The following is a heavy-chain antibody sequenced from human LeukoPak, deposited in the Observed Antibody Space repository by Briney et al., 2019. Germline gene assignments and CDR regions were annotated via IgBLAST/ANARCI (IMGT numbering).Heavy chain of an antibody. CDR1: GFTFSSYA. D-gene: IGHD2-8*01. Sequence: GGSLRLSCAASGFTFSSYAMSWVRQAPGKGLEWVSAISGSGGSTYYADSVKGRFTISRDNSKNTLYLQMNSLRAEDTAVYYCAKPREHIVLMVYATGRGYFDYWGQGTLVTVSS. CDR2: ISGSGGST. CDR3: AKPREHIVLMVYATGRGYFDY. J-gene: IGHJ4*02. V-gene: IGHV3-23*01.